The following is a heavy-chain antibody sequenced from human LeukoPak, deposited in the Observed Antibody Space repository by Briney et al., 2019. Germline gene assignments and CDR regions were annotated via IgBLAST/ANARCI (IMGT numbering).Heavy chain of an antibody. J-gene: IGHJ6*02. V-gene: IGHV3-23*01. CDR3: AKGTYPRTFYYYGMDV. Sequence: GGSLRLSCAASGFTFSSYAMSWVRQAPGKGLEWVSAISGSGGSTYYADSVKGRFTISRDNSKNTLYLQMNSLRAEDTAVYYCAKGTYPRTFYYYGMDVWGQGTTVTVSS. D-gene: IGHD2/OR15-2a*01. CDR2: ISGSGGST. CDR1: GFTFSSYA.